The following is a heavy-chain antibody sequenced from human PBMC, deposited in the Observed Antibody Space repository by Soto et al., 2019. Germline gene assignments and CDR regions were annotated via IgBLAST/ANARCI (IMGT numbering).Heavy chain of an antibody. V-gene: IGHV4-59*08. J-gene: IGHJ4*02. Sequence: SETLSLTCTVSGGSISSYYWTWIRQPPGKGLEWIGYIYYSGSTNYNPSLKSRVTISVDTSKNQFSLKLSSVTAADTAVYYCARNGWTFDYWGQGTLVTVSS. CDR3: ARNGWTFDY. CDR2: IYYSGST. D-gene: IGHD2-2*03. CDR1: GGSISSYY.